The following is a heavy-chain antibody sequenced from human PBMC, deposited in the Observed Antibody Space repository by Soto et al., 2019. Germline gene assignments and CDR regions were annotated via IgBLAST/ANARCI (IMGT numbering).Heavy chain of an antibody. CDR1: GYRFTSYW. V-gene: IGHV5-51*01. J-gene: IGHJ3*01. Sequence: PGESLKISCKGSGYRFTSYWIAWVRQMPGKGLEWMGIIYPGDSDTRYSPSFQGQVTISVDKSTSTAYLQWSSLKASDTAMYYCARPNAVGDDGFDVWGPGTMVTVSS. CDR3: ARPNAVGDDGFDV. CDR2: IYPGDSDT. D-gene: IGHD3-3*01.